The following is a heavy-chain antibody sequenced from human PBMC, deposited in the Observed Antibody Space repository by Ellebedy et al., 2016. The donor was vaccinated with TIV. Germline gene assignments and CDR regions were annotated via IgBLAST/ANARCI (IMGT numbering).Heavy chain of an antibody. CDR1: GGSISSGGYY. J-gene: IGHJ4*02. CDR3: AREPDYYDILTGYSDY. V-gene: IGHV4-39*02. Sequence: MPSETLSLTCTVSGGSISSGGYYLGWIRQPPGKGLEWIGSIYYSGSTYYNPSLKSRVTISVDTSKNQFSLKLSSVTAADTAVYYCAREPDYYDILTGYSDYWGQGTLVTVSS. CDR2: IYYSGST. D-gene: IGHD3-9*01.